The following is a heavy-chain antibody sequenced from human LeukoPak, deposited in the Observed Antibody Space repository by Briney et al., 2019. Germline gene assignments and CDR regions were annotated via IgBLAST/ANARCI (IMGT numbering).Heavy chain of an antibody. J-gene: IGHJ4*02. D-gene: IGHD5-18*01. CDR1: GFTFSDYY. CDR3: ARATAADTAMIYFDY. Sequence: GGSLRLSCAASGFTFSDYYMSWIRQAPGKGLEWVSYISSSGNIIYSADSVKGRFTISRDNARNSLYLQINSLRAEDTAVYYCARATAADTAMIYFDYWGQGTLVTVSS. V-gene: IGHV3-11*01. CDR2: ISSSGNII.